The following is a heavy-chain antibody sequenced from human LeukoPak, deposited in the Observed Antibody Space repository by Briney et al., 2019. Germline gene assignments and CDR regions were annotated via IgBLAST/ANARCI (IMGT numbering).Heavy chain of an antibody. CDR1: GFSVSIYY. V-gene: IGHV3-66*01. D-gene: IGHD4-23*01. CDR2: LFGGGST. Sequence: PGGSLRLSCAASGFSVSIYYMTWVRQAPGKGLEWVSVLFGGGSTYYADSVKGRFTISRDNSKNTLYLQMNSLRAGDTAVYYCARGPTAVVTYYYFDYWGQGALVTVSS. CDR3: ARGPTAVVTYYYFDY. J-gene: IGHJ4*02.